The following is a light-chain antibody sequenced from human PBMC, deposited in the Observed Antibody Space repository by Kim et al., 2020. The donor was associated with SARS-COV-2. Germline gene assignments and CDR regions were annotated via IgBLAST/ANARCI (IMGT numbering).Light chain of an antibody. Sequence: QRVTISCSGSDSNVGHSAVTWFQHLPGKAPRTVIYYDDMLPSGVSDRFSGSKSGTSASLAISGLQSEDEADYYCAVWDDSLKGVVFGGGTKVTVL. CDR3: AVWDDSLKGVV. CDR2: YDD. V-gene: IGLV1-36*01. CDR1: DSNVGHSA. J-gene: IGLJ2*01.